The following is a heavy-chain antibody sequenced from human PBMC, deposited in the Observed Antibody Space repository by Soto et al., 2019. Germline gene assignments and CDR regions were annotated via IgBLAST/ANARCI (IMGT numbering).Heavy chain of an antibody. CDR1: GFTFSSYA. CDR2: ISGSGGST. D-gene: IGHD4-17*01. V-gene: IGHV3-23*01. CDR3: AKDHYPYGDYAEYFQH. Sequence: EVQLLESGGGLVQPGGSLRLSCAASGFTFSSYAMSWVRQAPGKGLEWVSAISGSGGSTYYADSVKGRFTISRDNSKNTLYLQMNSLRAEDTAVYYCAKDHYPYGDYAEYFQHWGQGTLVTVSS. J-gene: IGHJ1*01.